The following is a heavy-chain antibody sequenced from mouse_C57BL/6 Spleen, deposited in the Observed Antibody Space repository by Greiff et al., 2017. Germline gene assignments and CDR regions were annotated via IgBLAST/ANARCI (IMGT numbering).Heavy chain of an antibody. Sequence: EVHLVESGGGLVKPGGSLKLSCAASGFTFSSYAMSWVRQTPEKRLEWVATISDGGSYTYYPDNVKGRFTISRDNAKNNLYLQMSHLKSEDTAVYYGARDRDYYGSSYWYFDVWGTGTTVTVSS. CDR2: ISDGGSYT. D-gene: IGHD1-1*01. CDR1: GFTFSSYA. J-gene: IGHJ1*03. CDR3: ARDRDYYGSSYWYFDV. V-gene: IGHV5-4*01.